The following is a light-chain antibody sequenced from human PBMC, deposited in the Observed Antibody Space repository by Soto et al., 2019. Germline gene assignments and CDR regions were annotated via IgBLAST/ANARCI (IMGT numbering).Light chain of an antibody. CDR1: QTIYNN. CDR2: LAS. V-gene: IGKV3-15*01. Sequence: EIVMTQSPATLSVSPGERATLSCRASQTIYNNLAWYQQKPGRAPRPVIYLASTRAAGIPARFSGSGSGTEFTLTISSLQSEDFAVYYCQHYNAWPLTFGVGTKVEIK. CDR3: QHYNAWPLT. J-gene: IGKJ4*01.